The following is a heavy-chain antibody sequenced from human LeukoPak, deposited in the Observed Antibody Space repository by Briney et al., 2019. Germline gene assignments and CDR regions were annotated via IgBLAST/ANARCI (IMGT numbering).Heavy chain of an antibody. D-gene: IGHD5-12*01. Sequence: GGSLRLSCAASGFTFSSYSMNWVRQAPGKGLEWVSSISSSSSYIYYADSVKGRFTISRDNAKNSLYLQMNSLRAEDTAVYYCARGTESGYDSESVFYWGQGTLVTVSS. J-gene: IGHJ4*02. V-gene: IGHV3-21*01. CDR3: ARGTESGYDSESVFY. CDR2: ISSSSSYI. CDR1: GFTFSSYS.